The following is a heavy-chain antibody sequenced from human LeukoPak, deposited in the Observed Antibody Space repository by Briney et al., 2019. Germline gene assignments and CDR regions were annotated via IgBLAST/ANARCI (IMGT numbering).Heavy chain of an antibody. CDR1: DGSISSSSYY. CDR3: ARAGGRSGWYTYYFDY. J-gene: IGHJ4*02. D-gene: IGHD6-19*01. V-gene: IGHV4-39*07. Sequence: SETLSLTCTVSDGSISSSSYYWGWIRQPPGKGLEWIGSIYYSGSTYYNPSLKSRVTISVDTSKNQFSLKLSSVTAADTAVYYCARAGGRSGWYTYYFDYWGQGTLVTVSS. CDR2: IYYSGST.